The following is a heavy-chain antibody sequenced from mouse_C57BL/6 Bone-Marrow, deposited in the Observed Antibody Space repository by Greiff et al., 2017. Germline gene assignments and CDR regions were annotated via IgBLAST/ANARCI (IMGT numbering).Heavy chain of an antibody. CDR1: GFYIKYDY. CDR2: IDPENGDT. D-gene: IGHD1-1*01. V-gene: IGHV14-4*01. CDR3: TTGDGRTDGRAY. J-gene: IGHJ3*01. Sequence: EVKVVESGAELVRPGASVKLSCTASGFYIKYDYMHWVKQRPEQGLEWIGWIDPENGDTKYASKFQDKATITADTSSNSAYLQLSSLTSEDTAVDYCTTGDGRTDGRAYWGQGTLVTVSA.